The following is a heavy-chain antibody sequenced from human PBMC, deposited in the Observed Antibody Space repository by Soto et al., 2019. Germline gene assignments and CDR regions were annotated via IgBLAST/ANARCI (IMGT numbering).Heavy chain of an antibody. CDR3: VRDLWGFES. CDR2: IYSKGGST. J-gene: IGHJ4*02. D-gene: IGHD3-16*01. V-gene: IGHV3-64D*08. Sequence: EVQLVESGGGLVQPGGSLRLSCSASGFTISSYAMHWVRQAPGKGLESVSVIYSKGGSTHSADSVRGIFTISTDNSKNTLNLQLSSLRAEDTAVYYCVRDLWGFESWGLGSLVTVSS. CDR1: GFTISSYA.